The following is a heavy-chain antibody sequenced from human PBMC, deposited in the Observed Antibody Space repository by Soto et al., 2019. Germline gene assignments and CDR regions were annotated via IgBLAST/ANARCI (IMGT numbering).Heavy chain of an antibody. CDR2: TYYRAKRYN. D-gene: IGHD3-22*01. Sequence: SQTLSLTCAISGDTVSGNSAAWNWIRQSPSRCLEWLGGTYYRAKRYNDYAVSVKSRITVTPDTSKNQFSLHLNSVTPEDTAVYYCAREFPNYESSDSDFDDWGQGALVTVSS. CDR3: AREFPNYESSDSDFDD. J-gene: IGHJ4*02. V-gene: IGHV6-1*01. CDR1: GDTVSGNSAA.